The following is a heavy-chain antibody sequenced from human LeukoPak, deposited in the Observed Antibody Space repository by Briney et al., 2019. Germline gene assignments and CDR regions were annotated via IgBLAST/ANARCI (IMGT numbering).Heavy chain of an antibody. CDR2: IYTSGST. CDR3: ASEREAPPGGTAMVTTDY. J-gene: IGHJ4*02. CDR1: GGSISSGSYY. V-gene: IGHV4-61*02. D-gene: IGHD5-18*01. Sequence: TSQTLSLTCTVSGGSISSGSYYWSWIRQPAGKGLEWIGRIYTSGSTNYNPSLKSRVTISVDTSKNQFSLKLSSVTAADTAVYYCASEREAPPGGTAMVTTDYWGQGTLVTVSS.